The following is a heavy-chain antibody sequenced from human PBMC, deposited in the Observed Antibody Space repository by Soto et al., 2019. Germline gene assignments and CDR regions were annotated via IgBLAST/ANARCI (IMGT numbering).Heavy chain of an antibody. J-gene: IGHJ4*02. V-gene: IGHV3-23*01. Sequence: GGSLRLSCAASGFTFSSYAMSWVRQAPGKGLEWVSAISGSGGSTYYADSVKGRFTISRDNSKNTLYLQMNSLRAEDTAVYYCAKDQLVPYSSGWSTNWGQGTLVTVSS. D-gene: IGHD6-19*01. CDR3: AKDQLVPYSSGWSTN. CDR2: ISGSGGST. CDR1: GFTFSSYA.